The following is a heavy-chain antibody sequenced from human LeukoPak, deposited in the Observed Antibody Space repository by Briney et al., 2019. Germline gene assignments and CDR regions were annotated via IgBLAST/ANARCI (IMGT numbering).Heavy chain of an antibody. CDR3: ARDLYGDYGYNWFDP. D-gene: IGHD4-17*01. Sequence: SETLSLTCAVYGGSFSGYYWSWIRQPPGKGLEWIGEINHSGSTNYNPSLKSRVSISVDTSKNQFSLKLSSMTAADTAVYYCARDLYGDYGYNWFDPWGQGTLVTVSS. J-gene: IGHJ5*02. CDR2: INHSGST. V-gene: IGHV4-34*01. CDR1: GGSFSGYY.